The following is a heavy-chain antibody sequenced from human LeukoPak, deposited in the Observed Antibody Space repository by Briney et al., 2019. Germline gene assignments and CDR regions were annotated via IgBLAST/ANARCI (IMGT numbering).Heavy chain of an antibody. CDR2: INPSGGST. D-gene: IGHD1-26*01. J-gene: IGHJ5*02. CDR1: GYTFTSYY. Sequence: ASVKVSCKASGYTFTSYYRHWVRQAPGQGLEWLGIINPSGGSTSYAQKFQGRVTMTRDMSTSTVYMELSSLRSEDTAVYYCARGGRVGATDNWFDPWGQGTLVTVSS. V-gene: IGHV1-46*01. CDR3: ARGGRVGATDNWFDP.